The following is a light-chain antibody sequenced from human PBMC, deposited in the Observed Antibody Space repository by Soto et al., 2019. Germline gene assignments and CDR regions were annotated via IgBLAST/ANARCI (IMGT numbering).Light chain of an antibody. CDR3: QHYGSSPSWT. J-gene: IGKJ1*01. Sequence: EIVLTQSPGSRSLSPGERATLSCRASQSVSGNFLAWYQHKPGQAPRLLIYDASTRLTGIPDRFSGSGSGTDFTLTISRLEPEDFAVYYCQHYGSSPSWTFGQGTKVDIK. V-gene: IGKV3-20*01. CDR1: QSVSGNF. CDR2: DAS.